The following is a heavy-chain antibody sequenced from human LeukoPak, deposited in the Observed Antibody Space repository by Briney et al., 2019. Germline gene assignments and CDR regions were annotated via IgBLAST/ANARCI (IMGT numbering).Heavy chain of an antibody. V-gene: IGHV4-59*01. J-gene: IGHJ4*02. CDR1: GGSISSYY. D-gene: IGHD6-19*01. Sequence: PSETLSLTCTVSGGSISSYYWSWIRQPPGKGLELIGYIYYSGSTYYNPSLKSRVTISVDTSKNQFSLNLSSVTAADTAVYYCASDSSSGWVSYYFDYWGQGTLVTVSS. CDR3: ASDSSSGWVSYYFDY. CDR2: IYYSGST.